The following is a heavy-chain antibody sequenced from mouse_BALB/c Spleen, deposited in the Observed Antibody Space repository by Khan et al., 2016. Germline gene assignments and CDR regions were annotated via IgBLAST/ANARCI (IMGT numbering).Heavy chain of an antibody. CDR2: INPSNGGT. J-gene: IGHJ3*01. V-gene: IGHV1S81*02. CDR3: TGAGDYNNTWSAY. D-gene: IGHD2-4*01. CDR1: GYTFTSYY. Sequence: QVQLQQSGAELVKPGASVKLSCKASGYTFTSYYMYWVKQRPGQGLEWIGEINPSNGGTNFNEKFKSKATLTVDKSSSTAYMQLSSLTSEDSAVDCCTGAGDYNNTWSAYWGQGTLVTVSA.